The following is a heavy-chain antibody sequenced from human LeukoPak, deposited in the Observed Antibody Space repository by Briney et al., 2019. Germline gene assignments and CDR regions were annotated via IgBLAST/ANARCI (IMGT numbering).Heavy chain of an antibody. CDR1: GFTFSSYA. D-gene: IGHD3-10*01. Sequence: GGSLRLSCAASGFTFSSYAMSWVRQAPGKGLEWVSAISGSGGSTYYADSVKGRFTISRDNSKNTLYLQMNSLRAEDTAVYYCAKDPYYYGSGSYYNSWGQGTLVTVSS. CDR2: ISGSGGST. V-gene: IGHV3-23*01. J-gene: IGHJ5*02. CDR3: AKDPYYYGSGSYYNS.